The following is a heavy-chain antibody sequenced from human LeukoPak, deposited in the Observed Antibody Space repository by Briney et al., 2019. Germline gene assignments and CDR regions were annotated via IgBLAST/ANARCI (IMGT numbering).Heavy chain of an antibody. J-gene: IGHJ5*02. Sequence: GGSLRLSCAASGSLLSNYDMNWVRQAPGKGLEWVSSISTSSQYIYYKDSVRGRFTSSRDNAKKPLYLEMNSLRAQDKACEHCARADCSSSTCYLRRSWFDPWGQGTLVTVSS. D-gene: IGHD2-2*01. CDR1: GSLLSNYD. CDR3: ARADCSSSTCYLRRSWFDP. V-gene: IGHV3-21*01. CDR2: ISTSSQYI.